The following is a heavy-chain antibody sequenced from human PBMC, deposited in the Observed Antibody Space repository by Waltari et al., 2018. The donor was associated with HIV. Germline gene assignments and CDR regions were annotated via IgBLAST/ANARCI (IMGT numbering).Heavy chain of an antibody. J-gene: IGHJ4*02. D-gene: IGHD4-17*01. Sequence: EVQLVESGGGLVKPGGSLRLSCAASGFTFSNAWMSWVRQAPGKGLEWVVRMKSKSDGGTTYAAPVKGRFIISRNESKNMLYLQMKSLKTEDTAVYYCRTSSDYGDPPVDYWGQGTLVTVSS. CDR1: GFTFSNAW. V-gene: IGHV3-15*01. CDR2: MKSKSDGGTT. CDR3: RTSSDYGDPPVDY.